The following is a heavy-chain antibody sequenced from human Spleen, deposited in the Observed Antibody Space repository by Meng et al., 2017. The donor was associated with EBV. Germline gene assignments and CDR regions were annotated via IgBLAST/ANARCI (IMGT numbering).Heavy chain of an antibody. J-gene: IGHJ4*02. CDR2: IFDSGTT. CDR1: GGPFDGYS. D-gene: IGHD6-13*01. CDR3: ARGTSRPSMYYFDY. Sequence: QVESQQWGAGLLKPSETLSLTCDVYGGPFDGYSWTWIRQPPGKGLEWIGEIFDSGTTNYNPSLKSRVTISVDESKRRFSLNLSSVTAADTAVYYCARGTSRPSMYYFDYWGQGILVTVSS. V-gene: IGHV4-34*01.